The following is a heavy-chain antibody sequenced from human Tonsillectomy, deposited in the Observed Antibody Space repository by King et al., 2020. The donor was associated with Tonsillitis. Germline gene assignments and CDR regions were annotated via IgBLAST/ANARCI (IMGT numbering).Heavy chain of an antibody. V-gene: IGHV3-33*05. CDR3: ARESGDFDY. CDR2: VKVDGSEK. Sequence: VKLVESGGGVVQPGRSLRLSCAASGFSFRTYIMHWVRQAPGKGLEWVALVKVDGSEKFYADFVRGRFTISRDNSKNTLHLEMYNLRVEDTAVYYCARESGDFDYWGQGTLVTVSS. CDR1: GFSFRTYI. J-gene: IGHJ4*02. D-gene: IGHD3-10*01.